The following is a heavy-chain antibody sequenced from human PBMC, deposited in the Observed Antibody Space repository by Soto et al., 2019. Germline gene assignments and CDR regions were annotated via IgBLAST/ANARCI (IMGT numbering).Heavy chain of an antibody. J-gene: IGHJ3*02. CDR3: VRDAADSGYAFDI. V-gene: IGHV3-33*01. CDR1: GFTFSRDA. D-gene: IGHD3-10*01. Sequence: QLVEPGGGVVQPGRSLRLSCAASGFTFSRDAMHWVRQAPGKGLEWVAFIWNDRSNEYYADSVKGRAIISRDNSENTVYLQMNSLRGEDTAVYFCVRDAADSGYAFDIWGQGTMVTVSS. CDR2: IWNDRSNE.